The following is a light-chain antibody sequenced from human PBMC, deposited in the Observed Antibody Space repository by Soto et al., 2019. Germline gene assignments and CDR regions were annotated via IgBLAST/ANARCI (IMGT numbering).Light chain of an antibody. Sequence: DIQMTQSPSSLSASVGDRVTITCQASQAISGYLNWYQEKPGKAPKLLIYDASNLETGVPSRFRGSVPGTHFSSTVRSQQSEDSATYQCQQFHNRLLPFGPGITVDIK. V-gene: IGKV1-33*01. J-gene: IGKJ3*01. CDR2: DAS. CDR3: QQFHNRLLP. CDR1: QAISGY.